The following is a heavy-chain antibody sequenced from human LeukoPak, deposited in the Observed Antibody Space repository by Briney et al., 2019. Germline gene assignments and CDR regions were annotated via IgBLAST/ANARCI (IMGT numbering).Heavy chain of an antibody. CDR2: ISAYNGNT. CDR1: SYTFTSYG. D-gene: IGHD3-10*01. J-gene: IGHJ4*02. CDR3: ARDIHEGTYDY. Sequence: ASVKVSCKASSYTFTSYGINWVRQAPGQGLEWMGCISAYNGNTNYAQKLQGRVTMTTDTSTSTAYMELRSLRSDDTAVYYCARDIHEGTYDYWGQGTLVTVSS. V-gene: IGHV1-18*01.